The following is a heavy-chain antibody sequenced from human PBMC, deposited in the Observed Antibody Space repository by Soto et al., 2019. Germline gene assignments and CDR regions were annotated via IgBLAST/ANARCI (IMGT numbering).Heavy chain of an antibody. CDR1: GFTFSSYA. V-gene: IGHV3-23*01. CDR3: AKYDPSDYYGSGSDFNYYYYYYMDV. Sequence: GGSLRLSCAASGFTFSSYAMSWVRQAPGKGLEWVSAISGSGGSTYYADSVKGQFTISRDNSKNTLYLQMNSRRAEDTAVYYCAKYDPSDYYGSGSDFNYYYYYYMDVWGKGTTVTVSS. J-gene: IGHJ6*03. CDR2: ISGSGGST. D-gene: IGHD3-10*01.